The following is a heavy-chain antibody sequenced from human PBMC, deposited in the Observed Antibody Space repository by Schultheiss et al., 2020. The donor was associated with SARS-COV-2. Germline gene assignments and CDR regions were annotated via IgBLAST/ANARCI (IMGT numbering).Heavy chain of an antibody. CDR2: INPKSGGT. CDR3: ARDLSLGPNDY. D-gene: IGHD5-12*01. J-gene: IGHJ4*02. Sequence: ASVKVSCKASGYTFTGYYIHWVRHAPGQGLEWMGWINPKSGGTNFAQKFQGRVTMTTDTSTSTAYMELRSLTSDDTAIYYCARDLSLGPNDYWGQGTLVTVSS. CDR1: GYTFTGYY. V-gene: IGHV1-2*02.